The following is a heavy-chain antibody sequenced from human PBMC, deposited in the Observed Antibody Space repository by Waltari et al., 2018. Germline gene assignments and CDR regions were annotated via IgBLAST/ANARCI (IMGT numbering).Heavy chain of an antibody. Sequence: EVQLVESGGGLVQPGGSLRLSCAASGFTFSSYEMNWVRQAPGKGLEWVSYISSSSSYTNYADSVKGRFTISRDNAKNSLYLQMNSLRAEDTAVYYCARDSDSGQDYWGQGTLVTVSS. CDR2: ISSSSSYT. V-gene: IGHV3-48*03. J-gene: IGHJ4*02. CDR3: ARDSDSGQDY. CDR1: GFTFSSYE. D-gene: IGHD3-10*01.